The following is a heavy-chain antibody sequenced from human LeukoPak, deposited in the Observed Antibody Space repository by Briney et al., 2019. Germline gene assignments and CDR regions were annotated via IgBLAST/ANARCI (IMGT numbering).Heavy chain of an antibody. V-gene: IGHV4-34*01. Sequence: GSLRLSCEASGFTFSRYAMNWVRQVPGKGLEWIGEINHSGSTNYNPSLKSRVTISVDTSKNQFSLNLTSVTAADTAVYYSARRSYNSPFRYWGQGTLVTVSS. CDR3: ARRSYNSPFRY. D-gene: IGHD1-26*01. J-gene: IGHJ4*02. CDR2: INHSGST. CDR1: GFTFSRYA.